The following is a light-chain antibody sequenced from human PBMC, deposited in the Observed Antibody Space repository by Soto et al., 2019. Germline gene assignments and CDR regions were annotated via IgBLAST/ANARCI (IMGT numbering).Light chain of an antibody. CDR3: QQYNNWPPIT. CDR1: QSVTSN. V-gene: IGKV3-15*01. Sequence: EIVMTQSPATLSVSPGDRATLSCRANQSVTSNLAWYQQKPGQAPRLLIYGASTRATGIPARFSGSGSGTEFTLTVSSLQSEDFAVYFCQQYNNWPPITFGQGTRLEIK. CDR2: GAS. J-gene: IGKJ5*01.